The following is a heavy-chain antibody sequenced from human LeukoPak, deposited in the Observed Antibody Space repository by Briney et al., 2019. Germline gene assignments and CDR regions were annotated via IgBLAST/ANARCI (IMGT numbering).Heavy chain of an antibody. V-gene: IGHV4-59*04. CDR3: ARQLLWFGELLSFDY. CDR2: IYYSGST. D-gene: IGHD3-10*01. CDR1: GGSISSYY. Sequence: SETLSLTCTVSGGSISSYYWSWIRQPPGKGLEWIGYIYYSGSTYYNPSLKSRVTISVDTSKNQFSLKLSSVTAADTAVYYCARQLLWFGELLSFDYWGQGTLVTVSS. J-gene: IGHJ4*02.